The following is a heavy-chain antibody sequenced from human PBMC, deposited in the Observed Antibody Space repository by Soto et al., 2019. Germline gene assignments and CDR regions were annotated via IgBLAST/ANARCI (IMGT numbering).Heavy chain of an antibody. Sequence: ASVKVSCKASGYTFTSYSMHWVRQAPGQRLEWMGWFNAGSGNTKYSQKFQDRVTITRDTSATTAYMELSSLRYEDTAVYYCARESTRTTALDYWSQGTLVTVSS. V-gene: IGHV1-3*01. CDR3: ARESTRTTALDY. CDR1: GYTFTSYS. CDR2: FNAGSGNT. J-gene: IGHJ4*02. D-gene: IGHD4-17*01.